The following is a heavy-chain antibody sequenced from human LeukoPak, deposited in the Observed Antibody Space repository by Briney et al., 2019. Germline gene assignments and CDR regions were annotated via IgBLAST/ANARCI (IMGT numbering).Heavy chain of an antibody. V-gene: IGHV3-23*01. CDR3: ATVPDGYNHCY. D-gene: IGHD5-24*01. Sequence: GGSLRLSCAAAGFTFSGSAMSWVRQAPGKGLEWVSTISGLGDSTDYADSVKGRFSISRDNSKNTLYLQMNSLRAEDTAIYYCATVPDGYNHCYWDQGTLVTVSS. CDR2: ISGLGDST. CDR1: GFTFSGSA. J-gene: IGHJ4*02.